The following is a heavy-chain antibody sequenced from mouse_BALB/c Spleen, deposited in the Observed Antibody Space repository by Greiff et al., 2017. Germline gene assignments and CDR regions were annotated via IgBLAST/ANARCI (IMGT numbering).Heavy chain of an antibody. CDR2: ISDGGSYT. D-gene: IGHD2-3*01. J-gene: IGHJ3*01. Sequence: EVQRVESGGGLVKPGGSLKLSCAASGFTFSDYYMYWVRQTPEKRLEWVATISDGGSYTYYPDSVKGRFTISRDNAKNNLYLQMSSLKSEDTAMYYCARDGDGYYVGFAYWGQGTLVTVSA. CDR1: GFTFSDYY. CDR3: ARDGDGYYVGFAY. V-gene: IGHV5-4*02.